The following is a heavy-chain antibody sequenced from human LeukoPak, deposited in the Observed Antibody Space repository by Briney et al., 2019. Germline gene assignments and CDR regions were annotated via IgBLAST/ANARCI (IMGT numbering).Heavy chain of an antibody. Sequence: ASVKVSCKVSGYTLTELSMHWVRQAPGKGLEWMGGFDPEDGETIYAQKFQGRVTMTEDTSTDTAYMELSSLRSEDTAVYYCATDSGSYPIPVSDAFDIWGQGTMVTVSS. CDR2: FDPEDGET. J-gene: IGHJ3*02. V-gene: IGHV1-24*01. D-gene: IGHD1-26*01. CDR3: ATDSGSYPIPVSDAFDI. CDR1: GYTLTELS.